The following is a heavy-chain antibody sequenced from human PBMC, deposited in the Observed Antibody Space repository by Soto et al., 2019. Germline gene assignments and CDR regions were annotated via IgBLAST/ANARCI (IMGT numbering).Heavy chain of an antibody. V-gene: IGHV3-30-3*01. CDR3: ARQSERYYYYGMDV. CDR1: GFTFSSYA. J-gene: IGHJ6*02. CDR2: ISYGGSNK. Sequence: PGGSLRLSCAASGFTFSSYAMHWVRQAPGKGLEWVAVISYGGSNKYYADSVKGRFTISRDNSKNTLYLQMNSLRAEDTAVYYCARQSERYYYYGMDVWGQGTTVTVSS.